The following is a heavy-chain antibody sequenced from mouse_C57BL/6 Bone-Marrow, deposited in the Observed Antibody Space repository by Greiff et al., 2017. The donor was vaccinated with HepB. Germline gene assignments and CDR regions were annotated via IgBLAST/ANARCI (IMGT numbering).Heavy chain of an antibody. CDR2: IYPGDGDT. Sequence: QVQLKESGPELVKPGASVKISCKASGYAFSSSWMNWVKQRPGKGLEWIGRIYPGDGDTNYNGKFKGKATLTADKSSSTAYMQLSSLTSEDSAVYFCARGGIYDGYYWFAYWGQGTLVTVSA. V-gene: IGHV1-82*01. D-gene: IGHD2-3*01. CDR3: ARGGIYDGYYWFAY. CDR1: GYAFSSSW. J-gene: IGHJ3*01.